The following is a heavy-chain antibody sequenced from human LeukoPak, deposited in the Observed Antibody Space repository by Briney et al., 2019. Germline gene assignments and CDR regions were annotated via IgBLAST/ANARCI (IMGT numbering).Heavy chain of an antibody. CDR1: GGSISSYY. V-gene: IGHV4-59*01. D-gene: IGHD5-12*01. CDR2: IYYSGST. Sequence: SETLSLTCTASGGSISSYYWSWIRQPPGKGLEWIGYIYYSGSTNYNPSLKSRVTISVDTSKNQFSLKLSSVTAADTAVYYCARGRGGYDSYYYYYMDVWGKGTKVTVSS. CDR3: ARGRGGYDSYYYYYMDV. J-gene: IGHJ6*03.